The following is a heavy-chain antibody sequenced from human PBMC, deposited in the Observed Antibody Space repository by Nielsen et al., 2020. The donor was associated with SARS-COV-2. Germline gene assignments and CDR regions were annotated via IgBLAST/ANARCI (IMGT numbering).Heavy chain of an antibody. CDR1: GGTFSSYA. CDR3: ARDFSIWFGEFLEDNVPIYYYYGMDV. V-gene: IGHV7-4-1*02. Sequence: ASVKVSCKASGGTFSSYAISWVRQAPGQGLEWMGWINTNTGNPTYAQGFTGRFVFSLDTSVSTAYLQISSLKAEDTAVYYCARDFSIWFGEFLEDNVPIYYYYGMDVWGQGTTVTVSS. CDR2: INTNTGNP. J-gene: IGHJ6*02. D-gene: IGHD3-10*01.